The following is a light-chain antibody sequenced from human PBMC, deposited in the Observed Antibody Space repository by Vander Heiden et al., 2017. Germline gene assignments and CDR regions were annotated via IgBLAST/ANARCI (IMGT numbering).Light chain of an antibody. CDR3: QAWDITTVV. V-gene: IGLV3-1*01. CDR2: QDN. CDR1: KLAHKY. J-gene: IGLJ2*01. Sequence: SYELTKPPSASVSPGQTASITCSGDKLAHKYASWYQLKPGQSPVFVIYQDNKRPSGIPERFSGSNSGNTATLTISGTQAIDEADYYCQAWDITTVVFGGGTKLTVL.